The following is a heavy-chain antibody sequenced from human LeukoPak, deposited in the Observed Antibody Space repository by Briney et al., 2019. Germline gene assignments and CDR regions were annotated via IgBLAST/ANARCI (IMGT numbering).Heavy chain of an antibody. J-gene: IGHJ4*02. CDR1: GFTFSSYG. V-gene: IGHV3-33*01. CDR2: VWSDGTNK. Sequence: GGSLRLSCAAPGFTFSSYGIHWVRQAPGKGLEWVAVVWSDGTNKYYADSVKGRFTISRDNSKNTLSLQMNSLRAEDTAVYYCARERPIITYFDYWGQGTLVTVSS. D-gene: IGHD3-10*01. CDR3: ARERPIITYFDY.